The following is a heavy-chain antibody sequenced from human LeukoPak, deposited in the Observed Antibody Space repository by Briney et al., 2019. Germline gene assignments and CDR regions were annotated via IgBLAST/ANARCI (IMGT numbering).Heavy chain of an antibody. D-gene: IGHD4-17*01. CDR2: IYYSGST. J-gene: IGHJ4*02. CDR3: ARVEVGEFDY. Sequence: NPSETLSLTCTVSGGSINSYYWSWIRQPPGKGLEWIGYIYYSGSTNYNPSLKSRVTISVDTSKNQFSLKLSSVTAADTAVYYCARVEVGEFDYWGQGTLVTVSS. CDR1: GGSINSYY. V-gene: IGHV4-59*01.